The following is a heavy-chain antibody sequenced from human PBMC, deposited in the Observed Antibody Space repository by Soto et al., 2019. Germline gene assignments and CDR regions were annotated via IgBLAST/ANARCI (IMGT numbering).Heavy chain of an antibody. J-gene: IGHJ4*02. D-gene: IGHD2-21*02. V-gene: IGHV1-69*13. CDR1: GGTFSSYA. Sequence: AASVKVSCKASGGTFSSYAISWVRQAPGQGLEWMGGIIPIFGTANYAQKFQGRVTITADESTSTAYMELSSLRSEDTAVYYCAGGYGGNSVDYWGQGTLVTVSS. CDR2: IIPIFGTA. CDR3: AGGYGGNSVDY.